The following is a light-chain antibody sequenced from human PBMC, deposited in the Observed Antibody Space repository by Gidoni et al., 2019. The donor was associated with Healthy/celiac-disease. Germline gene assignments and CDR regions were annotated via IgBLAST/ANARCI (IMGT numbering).Light chain of an antibody. Sequence: QSALTQPASASGSPGQSITISCTGTSSDVGCYNLVSWYQQHPGKAPKLMIYEVSKRPSGVSNRFSGSKSGNTASLTISGLQAEDEADYYCCSYAGSSTWVFGGGTKLTVL. J-gene: IGLJ3*02. CDR2: EVS. V-gene: IGLV2-23*02. CDR1: SSDVGCYNL. CDR3: CSYAGSSTWV.